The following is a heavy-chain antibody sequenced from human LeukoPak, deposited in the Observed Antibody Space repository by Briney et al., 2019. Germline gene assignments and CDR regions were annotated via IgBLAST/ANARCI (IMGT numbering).Heavy chain of an antibody. V-gene: IGHV3-33*01. Sequence: GRSLGLSCAASGFTFSSYGMHWVRQAPGKGLEWVAVIWYDGSNKYYADSVKGRFTISRDNSKNTLYLQMNSLRAEDTAVYYCAREYYYDSSGTIDYWGQGTLVTVSS. CDR3: AREYYYDSSGTIDY. CDR2: IWYDGSNK. J-gene: IGHJ4*02. D-gene: IGHD3-22*01. CDR1: GFTFSSYG.